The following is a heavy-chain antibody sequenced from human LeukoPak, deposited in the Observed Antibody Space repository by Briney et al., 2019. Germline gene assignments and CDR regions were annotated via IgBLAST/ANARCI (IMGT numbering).Heavy chain of an antibody. V-gene: IGHV3-23*01. Sequence: GGSLRLSCAASGFTFSSYAMSWVRQAPGKGLEWVSAISGSGGSTYYADSVKGRFTISRDNSKNTLYLQMNSLRAEDAAVYYCAKVLWVATYNWFDPWGQGTLVTVSS. D-gene: IGHD5-12*01. CDR3: AKVLWVATYNWFDP. CDR2: ISGSGGST. J-gene: IGHJ5*02. CDR1: GFTFSSYA.